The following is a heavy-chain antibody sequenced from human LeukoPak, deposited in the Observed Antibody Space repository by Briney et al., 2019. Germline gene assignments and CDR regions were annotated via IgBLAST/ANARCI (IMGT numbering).Heavy chain of an antibody. J-gene: IGHJ3*02. V-gene: IGHV3-48*04. D-gene: IGHD1-26*01. CDR3: ARGRAAGGSAFEI. Sequence: GGSLRLSCAASGITFRGSSMNWVRQAPGKGLEWVSYISSGSSTIYYADSVKGRFTISRDNAKNSLYLQMTSLRAEDTAVYFCARGRAAGGSAFEIWGQGTMVTVSS. CDR1: GITFRGSS. CDR2: ISSGSSTI.